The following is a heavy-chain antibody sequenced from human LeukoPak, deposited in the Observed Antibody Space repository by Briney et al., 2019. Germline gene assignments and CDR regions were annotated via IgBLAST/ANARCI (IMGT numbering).Heavy chain of an antibody. CDR2: INPNSGGT. CDR3: ARDEGEIAARPDFDY. J-gene: IGHJ4*02. Sequence: ASVKVSCKASGYTFTSYGISWVRQAPGQGLEWMGWINPNSGGTNYAQKFQGRVTMTRDTSISTAYMELSRLRSDDTAVYYCARDEGEIAARPDFDYWGQGTLVTVSS. V-gene: IGHV1-2*02. D-gene: IGHD6-6*01. CDR1: GYTFTSYG.